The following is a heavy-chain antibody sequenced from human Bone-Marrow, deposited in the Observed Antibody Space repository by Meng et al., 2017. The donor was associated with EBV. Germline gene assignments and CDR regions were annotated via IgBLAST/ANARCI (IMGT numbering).Heavy chain of an antibody. CDR1: GFTFRNYW. CDR2: TNEDGGIT. V-gene: IGHV3-74*01. D-gene: IGHD6-25*01. J-gene: IGHJ4*02. Sequence: EVQLVESGGALVQPGGSLRLSCAASGFTFRNYWMHRVRQAPGKGLVWVSRTNEDGGITTYADSVRGRFLISRDNTKNTLYLQMNSLRVEDTAVYFCSRDLAGSYDDWGQGTLVTVSS. CDR3: SRDLAGSYDD.